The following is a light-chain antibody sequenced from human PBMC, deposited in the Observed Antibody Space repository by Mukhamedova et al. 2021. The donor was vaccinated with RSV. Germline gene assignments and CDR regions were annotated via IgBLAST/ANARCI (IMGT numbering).Light chain of an antibody. CDR3: CSYTTTSTYV. J-gene: IGLJ1*01. V-gene: IGLV2-14*03. Sequence: VSWYQQHPGKAPKLIIYDVSHRPSGVSPRFSASKSGNTASLTISGLQAEDEAEYYCCSYTTTSTYVCGTGTKVNDL. CDR2: DVS.